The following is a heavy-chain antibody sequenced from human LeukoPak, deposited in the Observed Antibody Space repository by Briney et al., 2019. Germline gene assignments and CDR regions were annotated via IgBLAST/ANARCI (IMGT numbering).Heavy chain of an antibody. Sequence: GGSLRLSCAASGFTFSSYSMNWVRQAPGKGLEWVSSISSSSSYIYYADSVKGRFTISRDNAKNSLYLQMNSLRAEDTAVYYCARRYRLYLGSGSYEVFDYWGQGTLVTVSS. CDR2: ISSSSSYI. J-gene: IGHJ4*02. CDR1: GFTFSSYS. D-gene: IGHD3-10*01. CDR3: ARRYRLYLGSGSYEVFDY. V-gene: IGHV3-21*04.